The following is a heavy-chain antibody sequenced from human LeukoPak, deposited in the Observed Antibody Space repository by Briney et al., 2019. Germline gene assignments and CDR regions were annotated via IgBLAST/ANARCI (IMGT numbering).Heavy chain of an antibody. V-gene: IGHV3-23*01. D-gene: IGHD1-26*01. CDR2: IGGSGSSK. Sequence: GGSLRLSCATSGFTFGNYAMSWVRQAPGKGLEWVSSIGGSGSSKYYADSVKGRFTISRDNSKNTLYLQMNSLRAEDTAVYYCAKDWEAVRELLPVGGDDYWGQGTLVTVSS. J-gene: IGHJ4*02. CDR1: GFTFGNYA. CDR3: AKDWEAVRELLPVGGDDY.